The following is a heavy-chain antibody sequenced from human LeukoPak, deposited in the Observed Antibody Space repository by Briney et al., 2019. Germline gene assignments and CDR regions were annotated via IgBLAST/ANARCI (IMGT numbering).Heavy chain of an antibody. V-gene: IGHV4-34*01. J-gene: IGHJ6*02. CDR1: GGSFSGYY. CDR2: INHSGST. Sequence: SETLSLTCAVYGGSFSGYYWSWIRQPPGKGPEWIGEINHSGSTNYNPSLKSRVTISVDTSKNQFSLKLSSVTAADTAVYYCARDKGRYYGMDVWGQGTTVTVSS. CDR3: ARDKGRYYGMDV.